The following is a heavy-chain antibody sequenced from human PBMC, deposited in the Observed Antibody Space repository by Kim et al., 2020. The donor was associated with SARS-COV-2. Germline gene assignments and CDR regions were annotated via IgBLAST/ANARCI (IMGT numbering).Heavy chain of an antibody. D-gene: IGHD6-13*01. V-gene: IGHV4-59*13. J-gene: IGHJ6*02. CDR1: GGSISSYY. CDR2: IYYSGST. Sequence: SETLSLTCTVSGGSISSYYWSWIRQPPGKGLEWIGYIYYSGSTNYNPSLKSRVTISVDTSKNQFSLMLSSVTATDTAVYYCAGSMSAQQLVFSYYGMYVWGHGTTVPVSS. CDR3: AGSMSAQQLVFSYYGMYV.